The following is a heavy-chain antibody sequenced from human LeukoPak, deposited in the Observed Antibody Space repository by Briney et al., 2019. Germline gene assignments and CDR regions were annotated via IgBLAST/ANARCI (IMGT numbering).Heavy chain of an antibody. D-gene: IGHD5-12*01. CDR2: ISRSRSTM. J-gene: IGHJ4*02. V-gene: IGHV3-48*02. CDR3: LGSRGSYFDY. CDR1: GFIFRSYA. Sequence: PGGSLRLSCAASGFIFRSYAMSWVRQAPGKGLEWVSYISRSRSTMFYADSVKGRFTISRDNAKNSLYLQMNSLRDEDTAVYYCLGSRGSYFDYWGQGTLVTVSS.